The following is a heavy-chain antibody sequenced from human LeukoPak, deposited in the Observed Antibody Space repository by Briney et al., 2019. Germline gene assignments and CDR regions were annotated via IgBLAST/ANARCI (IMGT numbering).Heavy chain of an antibody. V-gene: IGHV3-7*04. CDR2: IKEDGSDK. Sequence: GGSLRLSCVASGFTFSNYWVSWVRQAPGKGLEWVANIKEDGSDKNYVDSVRGRFTISRDNAKNALYLQMNSLRAEDTAVYYCGREIPGGTTSLDCWGQGTVVTVSS. CDR3: GREIPGGTTSLDC. CDR1: GFTFSNYW. D-gene: IGHD1-7*01. J-gene: IGHJ4*02.